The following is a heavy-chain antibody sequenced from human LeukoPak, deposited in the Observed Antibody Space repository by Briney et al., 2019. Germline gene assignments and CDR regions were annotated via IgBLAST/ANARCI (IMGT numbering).Heavy chain of an antibody. D-gene: IGHD3-9*01. CDR3: AREKAYYDILTGYYPRGHFDY. CDR1: GGSISSSNW. J-gene: IGHJ4*02. V-gene: IGHV4-4*02. CDR2: IYHSGST. Sequence: SGTLSLTCAVSGGSISSSNWWSWVRQPAGKGLEWIGEIYHSGSTNYNPSLKSRVTISVDKSKNQFSLKLSSVTAADTAVYYCAREKAYYDILTGYYPRGHFDYWGQGTLVTVSS.